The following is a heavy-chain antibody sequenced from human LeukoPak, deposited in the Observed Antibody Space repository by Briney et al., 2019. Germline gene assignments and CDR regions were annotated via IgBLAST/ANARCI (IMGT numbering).Heavy chain of an antibody. Sequence: ASVKVSCKASGYTLTTSDINWVRQATGQGLEWMGWMNPNTGHTGFTQKFQGRVTMTRSISLNTAYMELSGLRSEDTAVYFCGRVQSGSLLRYGMDVWGQGTTVTVSS. CDR3: GRVQSGSLLRYGMDV. CDR2: MNPNTGHT. V-gene: IGHV1-8*01. J-gene: IGHJ6*02. CDR1: GYTLTTSD. D-gene: IGHD3-10*01.